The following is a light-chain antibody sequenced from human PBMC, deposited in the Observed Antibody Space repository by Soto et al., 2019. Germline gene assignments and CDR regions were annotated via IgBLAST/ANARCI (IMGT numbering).Light chain of an antibody. CDR1: SFNIGAGYD. Sequence: QSVLTQPPSGSGAPGQRVTISCTGSSFNIGAGYDVHWYQQLPGTAPKLLIYNNINRPSGVPDRFSGSKSGTSASLAITGLQPEDEADYYCQSYDTMLSGPGVFGGGTKLTVL. CDR3: QSYDTMLSGPGV. V-gene: IGLV1-40*01. J-gene: IGLJ2*01. CDR2: NNI.